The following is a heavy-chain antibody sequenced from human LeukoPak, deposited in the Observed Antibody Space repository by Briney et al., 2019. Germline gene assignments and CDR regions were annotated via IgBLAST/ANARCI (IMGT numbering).Heavy chain of an antibody. V-gene: IGHV1-2*02. Sequence: GASVKVSCKASGYTFTGYYMHWVRQAPGQGLEWMGWINPNSGGTNYARKFQGRVTMTRDTSISTAYMELSRLRSDDTAVYYCAREGRGGSSNAHFDYWGQGTLVTVSS. J-gene: IGHJ4*02. CDR2: INPNSGGT. CDR1: GYTFTGYY. D-gene: IGHD6-6*01. CDR3: AREGRGGSSNAHFDY.